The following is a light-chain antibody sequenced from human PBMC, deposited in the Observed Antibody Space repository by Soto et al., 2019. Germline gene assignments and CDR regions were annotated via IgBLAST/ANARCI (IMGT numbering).Light chain of an antibody. CDR1: QGISSY. CDR3: QQYNNWPPWT. CDR2: AAS. Sequence: IQLTQSPSSLSASVGDRVTITCRASQGISSYLAWYQQKPGKAPKLLIYAASTLQSGVPSRFSGSASGTDFTLTISRLEPEDFAVYYCQQYNNWPPWTFGQGTKVDIK. J-gene: IGKJ1*01. V-gene: IGKV1-9*01.